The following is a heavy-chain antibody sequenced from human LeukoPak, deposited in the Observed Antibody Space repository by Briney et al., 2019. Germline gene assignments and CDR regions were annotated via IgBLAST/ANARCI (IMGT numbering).Heavy chain of an antibody. J-gene: IGHJ5*02. Sequence: PGGSLRLSCAASGFTFSNYWMTWVRQAPGKGLEWVANIKEDGGEKYYVDSVKGRFTISRDNAKKSVYLQMNSLRAEDTAVYCCARAVEMASIVDWFDPWGQGTLVTVSS. CDR1: GFTFSNYW. CDR2: IKEDGGEK. CDR3: ARAVEMASIVDWFDP. D-gene: IGHD5-24*01. V-gene: IGHV3-7*01.